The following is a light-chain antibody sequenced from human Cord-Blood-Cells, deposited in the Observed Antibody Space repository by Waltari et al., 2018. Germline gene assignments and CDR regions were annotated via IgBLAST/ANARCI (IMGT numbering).Light chain of an antibody. Sequence: DIQMTQSPSTLPASVGDSVTITCRASQSINSWLAWYQQKPGKAPKLLIYKASSLESGVPSRFSGSGSGTEFTLTISSLQPDDFATYYCQHHGTFGQGTKVEIK. CDR1: QSINSW. V-gene: IGKV1-5*03. CDR2: KAS. CDR3: QHHGT. J-gene: IGKJ1*01.